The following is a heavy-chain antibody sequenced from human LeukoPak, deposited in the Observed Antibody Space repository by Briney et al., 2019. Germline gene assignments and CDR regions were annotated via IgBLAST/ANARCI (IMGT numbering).Heavy chain of an antibody. CDR2: ISYDGSNK. D-gene: IGHD1-26*01. Sequence: QPGRSLRLSCAASGFTFSSYGMHWVRQAPGKGLEWVAVISYDGSNKYYADSVKRRFTISRDNSKNTLYLQMNSLRAEDTAVYYCAKDLVMGATYDYWGQGTLVTVSS. CDR3: AKDLVMGATYDY. V-gene: IGHV3-30*18. CDR1: GFTFSSYG. J-gene: IGHJ4*02.